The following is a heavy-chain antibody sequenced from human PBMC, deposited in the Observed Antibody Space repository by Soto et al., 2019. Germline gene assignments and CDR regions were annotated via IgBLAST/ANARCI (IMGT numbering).Heavy chain of an antibody. CDR3: ARDRSIAVARYYYYMDV. Sequence: SETLSLTCTVSGGSISSYYWSWIRQPPGKGLEWIGYIYYSGSTNYNPSLKSRVTISVDTSKNQFSLKLSSVTAADTAVYYCARDRSIAVARYYYYMDVWGKGTTVTVSS. CDR1: GGSISSYY. J-gene: IGHJ6*03. CDR2: IYYSGST. D-gene: IGHD6-19*01. V-gene: IGHV4-59*01.